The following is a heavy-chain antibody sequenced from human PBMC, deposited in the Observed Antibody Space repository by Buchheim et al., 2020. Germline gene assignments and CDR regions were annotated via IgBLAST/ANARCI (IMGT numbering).Heavy chain of an antibody. CDR1: GNTFSSHH. CDR3: ARGADSATFYPPDY. Sequence: QVHLVQSGAEVKKPGASVRVSCKASGNTFSSHHVHWVRQAPGQGLEWLGIMDPGGGSTINAQNFQGRVTMTRDTSTSTAYMELSGLTSDDTAVYFCARGADSATFYPPDYWGQGTL. D-gene: IGHD1-26*01. CDR2: MDPGGGST. V-gene: IGHV1-46*03. J-gene: IGHJ4*02.